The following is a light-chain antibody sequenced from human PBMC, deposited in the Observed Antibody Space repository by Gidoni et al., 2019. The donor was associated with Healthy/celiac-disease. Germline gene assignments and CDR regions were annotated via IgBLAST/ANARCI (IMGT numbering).Light chain of an antibody. CDR2: GAS. CDR3: QQYNNWPWT. V-gene: IGKV3-15*01. J-gene: IGKJ1*01. Sequence: EIVMTQSPATLSVSPGERATLPCRASQSVSSNLPWYQQKPGQAPRLLIYGASTRATGIPARFRGSGSGTEFTLTISSLQSEDFAVYYCQQYNNWPWTFGQGTKVEIK. CDR1: QSVSSN.